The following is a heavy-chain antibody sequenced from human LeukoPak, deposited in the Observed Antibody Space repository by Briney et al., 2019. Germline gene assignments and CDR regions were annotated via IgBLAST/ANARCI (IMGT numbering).Heavy chain of an antibody. D-gene: IGHD5-12*01. J-gene: IGHJ3*02. Sequence: PGGSLRLSCAASGFTFSSYAMSWVRQAPGKGLEWVSAISGSGGSTYYADSVKGRFTISRDNSKNTLYLQMNSLRAEDTAVYYCAKDRGYSGYVHDAFDIWGQGTMVTVSS. CDR2: ISGSGGST. CDR1: GFTFSSYA. CDR3: AKDRGYSGYVHDAFDI. V-gene: IGHV3-23*01.